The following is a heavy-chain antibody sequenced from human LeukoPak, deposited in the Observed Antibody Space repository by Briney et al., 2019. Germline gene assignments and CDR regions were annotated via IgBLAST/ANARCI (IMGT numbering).Heavy chain of an antibody. Sequence: SETLSLTCAVYGGSLSGYYWSWIRQPPGKGLEWIGEINHSGSTNYNPSLKSRVTISVDTSKNQFSLKLSSVTAADTAVYYCARGRPGGSGSYYRLDYWGQGTLVTVSS. CDR1: GGSLSGYY. CDR3: ARGRPGGSGSYYRLDY. V-gene: IGHV4-34*01. CDR2: INHSGST. D-gene: IGHD3-10*01. J-gene: IGHJ4*02.